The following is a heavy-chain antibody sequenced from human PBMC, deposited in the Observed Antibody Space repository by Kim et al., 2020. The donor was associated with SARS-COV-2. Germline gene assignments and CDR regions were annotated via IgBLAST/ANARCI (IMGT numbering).Heavy chain of an antibody. CDR1: GGSISSGGYY. D-gene: IGHD3-10*01. Sequence: SETLSLTCTVSGGSISSGGYYWSWIRQHPGKGLEWIGYIYYSGSTYYNPSLKSRVTISVDTSKNQFSLKLSSVTAADTAVYYCAREDIYGFGYYFDYWGQGTLVTVSS. CDR2: IYYSGST. V-gene: IGHV4-31*03. J-gene: IGHJ4*02. CDR3: AREDIYGFGYYFDY.